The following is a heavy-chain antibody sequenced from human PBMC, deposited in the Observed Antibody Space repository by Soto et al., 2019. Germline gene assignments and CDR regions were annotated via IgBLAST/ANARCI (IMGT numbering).Heavy chain of an antibody. D-gene: IGHD2-2*02. CDR2: ISTSGENA. CDR1: GFTFSNYA. Sequence: LRLSCAASGFTFSNYAMNWVRQAPGKGLEWVSAISTSGENAYYADSVRGRFTISRDNSKNTLYLQMNNLRAEDSAVYYCAKTRSIFQLLYRTFDYWGQGTLVTVPS. CDR3: AKTRSIFQLLYRTFDY. V-gene: IGHV3-23*01. J-gene: IGHJ4*02.